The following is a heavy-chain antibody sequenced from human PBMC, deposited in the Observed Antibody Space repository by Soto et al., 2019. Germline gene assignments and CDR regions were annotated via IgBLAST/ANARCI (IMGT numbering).Heavy chain of an antibody. J-gene: IGHJ4*02. Sequence: GGSLRLSCAASGFTFSSYAMSWVRQPPGDGLEWVSAISGSGGSTYYADSVKVRFTIARDNSKNTLYLQMNSLRAEDTAVYYCATYSYGSPFDYWGQGTLVTVSS. D-gene: IGHD5-18*01. V-gene: IGHV3-23*01. CDR2: ISGSGGST. CDR1: GFTFSSYA. CDR3: ATYSYGSPFDY.